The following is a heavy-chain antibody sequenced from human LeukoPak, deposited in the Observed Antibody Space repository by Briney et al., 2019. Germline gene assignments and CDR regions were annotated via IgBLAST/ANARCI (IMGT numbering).Heavy chain of an antibody. CDR2: IIPIFGTA. Sequence: SVKVSCKASGYTFSSYAISWVRQAPGQGLEWMGGIIPIFGTANYAQKFQGRVTITADESTSTAYMELSSLRSEDTAVYYCARDRVDIVVVPAASPHYGMDVWGQGTTVTVSS. V-gene: IGHV1-69*13. CDR1: GYTFSSYA. CDR3: ARDRVDIVVVPAASPHYGMDV. J-gene: IGHJ6*02. D-gene: IGHD2-2*01.